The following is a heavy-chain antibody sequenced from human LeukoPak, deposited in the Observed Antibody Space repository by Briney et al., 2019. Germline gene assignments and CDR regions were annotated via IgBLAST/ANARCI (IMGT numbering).Heavy chain of an antibody. CDR1: GFIFSTYW. CDR2: IKEDGSEK. J-gene: IGHJ4*02. Sequence: GGSLRLSCAASGFIFSTYWMSWVRQAPGKGLEWVANIKEDGSEKNYADSVKGRFTISRDNAENSLYLQMNSLRAEDTAVYYCAKSGVAAAFEYYFDYWGQGTLVTVSS. CDR3: AKSGVAAAFEYYFDY. D-gene: IGHD6-13*01. V-gene: IGHV3-7*03.